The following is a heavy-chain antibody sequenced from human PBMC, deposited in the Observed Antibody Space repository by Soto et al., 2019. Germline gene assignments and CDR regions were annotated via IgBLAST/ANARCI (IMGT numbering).Heavy chain of an antibody. CDR2: INHSGSA. Sequence: PSGTLSLTCAVYGGSFSGYYWSWIRQPPGKGLEWIGEINHSGSANYNPSLKSRVTISVDTSKHQFSLKLSSVTAADTAVYYCARYAPLPIEAATPFRYYYYGMDVWGPGATVTVSS. CDR1: GGSFSGYY. V-gene: IGHV4-34*01. J-gene: IGHJ6*02. CDR3: ARYAPLPIEAATPFRYYYYGMDV. D-gene: IGHD2-15*01.